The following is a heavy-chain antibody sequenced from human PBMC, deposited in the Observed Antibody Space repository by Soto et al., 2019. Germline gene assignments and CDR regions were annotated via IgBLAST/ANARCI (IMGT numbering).Heavy chain of an antibody. CDR1: GFTLNNYA. CDR3: AISGGYDNTSPFDY. J-gene: IGHJ4*02. D-gene: IGHD3-22*01. CDR2: ISGSGNT. Sequence: GGSLRLSCVASGFTLNNYAMSWVRQVPGKGLEWVSGISGSGNTYYADSVKGRFTISRDNSKNTLYLQMISLRTEDTAVYHCAISGGYDNTSPFDYWGQGTQVTVSS. V-gene: IGHV3-23*01.